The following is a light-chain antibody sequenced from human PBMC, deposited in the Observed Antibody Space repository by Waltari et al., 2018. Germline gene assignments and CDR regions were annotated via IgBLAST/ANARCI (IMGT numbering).Light chain of an antibody. V-gene: IGLV1-51*02. J-gene: IGLJ3*02. CDR3: GSWDTSLTAWV. CDR2: EED. Sequence: QSVLTQPPSVSAAPGQKVTISCSGSSSNIGNNRVSWYQHLPRKAPKLLIYEEDMRPSGIPYRFSGSRSGTSATLDITGLQTGDEADYYCGSWDTSLTAWVFGGGTKLTVL. CDR1: SSNIGNNR.